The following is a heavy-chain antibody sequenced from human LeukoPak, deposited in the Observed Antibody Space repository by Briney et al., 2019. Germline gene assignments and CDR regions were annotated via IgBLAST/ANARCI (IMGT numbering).Heavy chain of an antibody. J-gene: IGHJ4*02. CDR3: AKYVGAMIVVPYFDN. CDR1: GFTFSSYA. V-gene: IGHV3-23*01. Sequence: GGSLRLSCAASGFTFSSYAMTWVRQAPGKGLEWVSSISGSGFTTYHPDSMKGRFTISRDNSRNTLYLQMSSLRAEDTAVYYCAKYVGAMIVVPYFDNWGQGTLVTVSS. CDR2: ISGSGFTT. D-gene: IGHD3-22*01.